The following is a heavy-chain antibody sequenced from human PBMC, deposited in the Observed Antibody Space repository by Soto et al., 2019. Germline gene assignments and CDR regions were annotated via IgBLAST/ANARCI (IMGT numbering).Heavy chain of an antibody. CDR3: ARSGGTNSWYGVFDF. Sequence: QVQLQQSGPGLVKPSQTLSVTCTVSGDSITSSPYYWSWVRQLPGRGLEWIGYIYFRGNSYYNPSLKSRVPISLDRSKNQFSLDLNSVTAADTALYFCARSGGTNSWYGVFDFWGQGTLVNVSS. D-gene: IGHD1-7*01. V-gene: IGHV4-30-4*01. J-gene: IGHJ4*02. CDR2: IYFRGNS. CDR1: GDSITSSPYY.